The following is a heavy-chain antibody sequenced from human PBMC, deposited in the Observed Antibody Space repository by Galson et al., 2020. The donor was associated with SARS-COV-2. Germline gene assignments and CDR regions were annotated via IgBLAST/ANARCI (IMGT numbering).Heavy chain of an antibody. CDR1: GYKFTDYY. V-gene: IGHV1-2*02. CDR3: ARGRGSYLGPSGVYFDY. Sequence: ASVKVSCKASGYKFTDYYINWVRQAPGQGLEWMGWISPLSGGTNSRQKFRGRITMTRDTSTNTVFMELSSLKSDDTATYYCARGRGSYLGPSGVYFDYWGQATLVTVSS. CDR2: ISPLSGGT. J-gene: IGHJ4*02. D-gene: IGHD3-10*01.